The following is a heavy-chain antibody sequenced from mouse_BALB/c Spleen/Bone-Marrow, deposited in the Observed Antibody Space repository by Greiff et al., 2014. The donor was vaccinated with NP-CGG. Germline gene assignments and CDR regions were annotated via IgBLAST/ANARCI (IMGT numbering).Heavy chain of an antibody. Sequence: VQLQESGAELVRPGASVKLSCKASGYSFTIYWMNWVKQRPGQGLEWIGMIHPSDIETRLNQKFKDKATLTVDKSSNTAYMQLSSPTSEDSAVYYRARGEITAFAYWGQGTLVTVSA. J-gene: IGHJ3*01. CDR3: ARGEITAFAY. D-gene: IGHD2-4*01. V-gene: IGHV1-61*01. CDR1: GYSFTIYW. CDR2: IHPSDIET.